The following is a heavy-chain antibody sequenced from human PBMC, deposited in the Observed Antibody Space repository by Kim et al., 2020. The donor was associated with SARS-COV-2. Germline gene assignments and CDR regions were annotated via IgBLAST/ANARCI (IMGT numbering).Heavy chain of an antibody. CDR3: ARGSYYFDY. CDR2: INHSGSA. V-gene: IGHV4-34*01. CDR1: GGSFSAYY. J-gene: IGHJ4*02. Sequence: SETLSLTCAVYGGSFSAYYWSWIRQPPGKGLEWVGEINHSGSANYNPSLKSRVTLSVDTSKNHFSLNLTSVTAADTAMYYCARGSYYFDYWGQGTLATV.